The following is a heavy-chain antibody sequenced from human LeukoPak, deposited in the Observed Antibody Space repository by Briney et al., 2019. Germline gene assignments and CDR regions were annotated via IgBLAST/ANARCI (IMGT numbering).Heavy chain of an antibody. Sequence: SETLSLTCAVYGGSFSGYYWSWIRQPPGKGLEWIGEINRSGSTNYNPSLKSRVTISVDTSKNQFSLKLSSVTAADTAVYYCARDSGSYLAAWGQGTLVTVSS. CDR3: ARDSGSYLAA. CDR1: GGSFSGYY. CDR2: INRSGST. D-gene: IGHD1-26*01. V-gene: IGHV4-34*01. J-gene: IGHJ5*02.